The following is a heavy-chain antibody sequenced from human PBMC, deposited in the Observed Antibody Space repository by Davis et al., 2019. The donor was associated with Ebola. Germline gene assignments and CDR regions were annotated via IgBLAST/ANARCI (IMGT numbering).Heavy chain of an antibody. CDR2: ISGSGGST. CDR3: ARERDGSGWGRFDH. V-gene: IGHV3-23*01. D-gene: IGHD6-19*01. J-gene: IGHJ4*02. Sequence: GESLKISCAASGFTLSSYAMSWVRQAPGKGLEWVSAISGSGGSTFYEDSVKGRFTISRDNSKNTLYLQMNSLRAEDTGFYYCARERDGSGWGRFDHWGQGTLVTVSS. CDR1: GFTLSSYA.